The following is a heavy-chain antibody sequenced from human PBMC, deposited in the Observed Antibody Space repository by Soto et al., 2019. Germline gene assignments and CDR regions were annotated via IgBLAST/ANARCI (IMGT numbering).Heavy chain of an antibody. Sequence: PGESLKISCAASGFTFSIYGMHWVRQAPGKGLEWVAVIWYDGSNKYYADSVKGRFTISRDNSKNMLYLQMNSLRAEDTAVYYCAREEQLVRYYYYGMDVWGQGTTVTVSS. J-gene: IGHJ6*02. V-gene: IGHV3-33*01. D-gene: IGHD6-6*01. CDR2: IWYDGSNK. CDR3: AREEQLVRYYYYGMDV. CDR1: GFTFSIYG.